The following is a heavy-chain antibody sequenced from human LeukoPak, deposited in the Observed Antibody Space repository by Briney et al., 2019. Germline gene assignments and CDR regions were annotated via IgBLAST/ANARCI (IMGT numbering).Heavy chain of an antibody. CDR1: GYTFTSYG. V-gene: IGHV1-18*01. Sequence: ASVKVSCKASGYTFTSYGISWVRQAPGQGLEWMGWISAYNGNTNYAQKLQGRVTMTTDISTSTAYMELRSLRSDDTAVYYCAREVWFGELSERTLDYWGQGTLVTVSS. D-gene: IGHD3-10*01. CDR2: ISAYNGNT. CDR3: AREVWFGELSERTLDY. J-gene: IGHJ4*02.